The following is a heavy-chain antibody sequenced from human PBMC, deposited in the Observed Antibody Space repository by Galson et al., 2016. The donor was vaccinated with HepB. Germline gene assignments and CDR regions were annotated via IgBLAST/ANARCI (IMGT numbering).Heavy chain of an antibody. CDR2: LKPDNGVT. V-gene: IGHV1-2*04. Sequence: SVKVSCKASGYTFTAFYIHWLRKAPRQGLEWVGWLKPDNGVTTYADQFPDWVNLTRDTAISTSYMEPSRLTSDDTAVYHCTRNRLVSAPPSHFDPWGQGTLVTVSS. CDR1: GYTFTAFY. CDR3: TRNRLVSAPPSHFDP. J-gene: IGHJ5*02. D-gene: IGHD2-2*01.